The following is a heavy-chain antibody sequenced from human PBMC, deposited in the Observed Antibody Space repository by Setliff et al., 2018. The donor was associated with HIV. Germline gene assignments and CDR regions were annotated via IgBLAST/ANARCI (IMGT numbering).Heavy chain of an antibody. D-gene: IGHD4-17*01. Sequence: SETLSLTCAVYGESLSDYYWSWLRQPPGKGLEWIGYIYYTGSTNYNPSLKSRLTISVDTSKNQFSLKLRSVTAADTAVYYCARDPPGYGDSNDYWGQGTLVTVSS. V-gene: IGHV4-59*01. CDR3: ARDPPGYGDSNDY. CDR2: IYYTGST. J-gene: IGHJ4*02. CDR1: GESLSDYY.